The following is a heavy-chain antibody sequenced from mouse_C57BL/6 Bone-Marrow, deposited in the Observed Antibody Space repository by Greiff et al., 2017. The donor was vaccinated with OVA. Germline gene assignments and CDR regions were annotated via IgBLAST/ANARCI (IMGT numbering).Heavy chain of an antibody. Sequence: VESGASVKISCKASGYTFTDYYINWVKQRPGQGLEWIGWIFPGSGSTYYNEKFKGKATLTVDKSSSTAYMFLSSLTSEDSAVYFCARSWAPFYGSRTWFAYWGQGTLVTVSA. J-gene: IGHJ3*01. V-gene: IGHV1-75*01. CDR2: IFPGSGST. CDR1: GYTFTDYY. CDR3: ARSWAPFYGSRTWFAY. D-gene: IGHD1-1*01.